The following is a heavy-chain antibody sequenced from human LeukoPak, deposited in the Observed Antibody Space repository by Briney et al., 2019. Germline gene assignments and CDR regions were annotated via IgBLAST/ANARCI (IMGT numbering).Heavy chain of an antibody. CDR2: ISSSSSYI. Sequence: SGGSLRLSCAASGFTFSSYSMNWVRQAPGKGLEWVSSISSSSSYIYYADSVKGRFTISRDNAKNSLYLQMNSLRAEDTAVYYCARASRHGYDYWGQGTLVTVSS. J-gene: IGHJ4*02. D-gene: IGHD5-24*01. CDR3: ARASRHGYDY. CDR1: GFTFSSYS. V-gene: IGHV3-21*01.